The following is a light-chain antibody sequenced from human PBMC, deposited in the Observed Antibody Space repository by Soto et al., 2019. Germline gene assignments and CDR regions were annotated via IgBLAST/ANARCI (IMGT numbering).Light chain of an antibody. V-gene: IGKV1-12*01. Sequence: DIQMTQSPSSVSASVGDRVTITCRASQGISTSLDWYQQKPGAAPKLLMYTASSLQDGVPSRFSCSGSGTDFTLTISSLQPEDCATYYCQHSKTNSRPITFGQGTRLEIK. CDR1: QGISTS. CDR2: TAS. CDR3: QHSKTNSRPIT. J-gene: IGKJ5*01.